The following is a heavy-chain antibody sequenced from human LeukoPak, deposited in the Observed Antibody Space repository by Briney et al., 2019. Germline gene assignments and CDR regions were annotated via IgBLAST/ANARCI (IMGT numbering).Heavy chain of an antibody. Sequence: ASVKVSCKASGYTFTSYAMNWVRQAPGQGLEWMGWINTNTGNPTYAQGFTGRFVFSLDTSVSTAYLQISSLKAEDTAVYYCARDGYSSSWYPEWFDPWGQGTLVTVSS. V-gene: IGHV7-4-1*02. J-gene: IGHJ5*02. D-gene: IGHD6-13*01. CDR1: GYTFTSYA. CDR3: ARDGYSSSWYPEWFDP. CDR2: INTNTGNP.